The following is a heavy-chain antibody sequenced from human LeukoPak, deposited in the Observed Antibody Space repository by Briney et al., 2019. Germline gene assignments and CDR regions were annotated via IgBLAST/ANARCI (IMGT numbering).Heavy chain of an antibody. D-gene: IGHD3-22*01. V-gene: IGHV4-31*03. Sequence: SETLSLTCTVSGGSISSGGYYWGWLRQYPGKGLEWIGYIYNSGSTDYNPSLKSRVTMSGDTSKNQFSVKLSSVTAADTAVYYCARSSAGYYSAYFFDYWGQGTLVTVSS. CDR1: GGSISSGGYY. CDR3: ARSSAGYYSAYFFDY. J-gene: IGHJ4*02. CDR2: IYNSGST.